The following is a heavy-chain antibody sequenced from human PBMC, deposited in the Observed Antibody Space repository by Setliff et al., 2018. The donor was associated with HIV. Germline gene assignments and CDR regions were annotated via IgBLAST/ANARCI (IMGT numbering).Heavy chain of an antibody. CDR3: ASPMFYDGTVV. V-gene: IGHV1-3*01. D-gene: IGHD3-22*01. J-gene: IGHJ4*02. Sequence: ASVKVCCKASGYTFIHYDIHWVRQAPGQGLEWVGRISVGTGDSKHSPKSQGRVAITRDSSANTAYMELTSLRSEDTAVYYCASPMFYDGTVVWGQGTLVTVSS. CDR1: GYTFIHYD. CDR2: ISVGTGDS.